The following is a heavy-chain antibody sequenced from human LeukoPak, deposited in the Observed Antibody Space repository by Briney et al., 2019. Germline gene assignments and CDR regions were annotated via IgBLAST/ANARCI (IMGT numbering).Heavy chain of an antibody. J-gene: IGHJ4*02. V-gene: IGHV4-31*03. CDR2: IYYSGST. Sequence: PSETLSLTCTVSGGSISSAGYYWSWIRQHPGKDLEWIGYIYYSGSTYYNPSLKSRVTISVDTSKNQFSLKLSSVSAADTAVYYCARYHLRDGHWDYFDSWGQGTLVTVSS. D-gene: IGHD3-16*01. CDR1: GGSISSAGYY. CDR3: ARYHLRDGHWDYFDS.